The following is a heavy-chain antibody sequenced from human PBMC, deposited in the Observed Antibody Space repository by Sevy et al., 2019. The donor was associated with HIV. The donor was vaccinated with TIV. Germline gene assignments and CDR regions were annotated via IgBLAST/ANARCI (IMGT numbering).Heavy chain of an antibody. CDR1: GGSIRSYS. V-gene: IGHV4-59*01. CDR3: AGFDMVVPF. J-gene: IGHJ4*02. D-gene: IGHD2-15*01. Sequence: SETLSLTCTVSGGSIRSYSWNWIRQPPGKGLEWIGYIYYTGSTNYNASLKSRVTISVDTSKNQFSLRLSSVTAADTAVYYCAGFDMVVPFWGQGTLVTVSS. CDR2: IYYTGST.